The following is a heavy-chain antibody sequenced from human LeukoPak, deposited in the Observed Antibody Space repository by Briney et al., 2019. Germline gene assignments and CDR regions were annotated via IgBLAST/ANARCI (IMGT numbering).Heavy chain of an antibody. CDR3: ARPVYSSGWLDY. V-gene: IGHV1-18*01. Sequence: ASVKVSCKASGYTFTSYSISWVRQAPGQGLEWMGWISAYNGNTNYAQKLQGRVTMTTDTSTSTAYMELRSLRSGDTAVYYCARPVYSSGWLDYWGQGTLVTVSS. D-gene: IGHD6-19*01. J-gene: IGHJ4*02. CDR2: ISAYNGNT. CDR1: GYTFTSYS.